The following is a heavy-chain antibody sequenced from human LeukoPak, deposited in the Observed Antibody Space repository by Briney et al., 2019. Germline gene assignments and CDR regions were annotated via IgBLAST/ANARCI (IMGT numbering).Heavy chain of an antibody. CDR3: ARALWATKFGEQYNWFDP. CDR1: GYTFTSYG. D-gene: IGHD5-24*01. V-gene: IGHV1-18*01. J-gene: IGHJ5*02. CDR2: ISAYNGIT. Sequence: RASVKVSCKASGYTFTSYGISWVRQAPGQGLEWMGWISAYNGITNYAQKLQGRVTMTTDTSTSTAYMELRSLRSDDTAVYYCARALWATKFGEQYNWFDPWGQGTLVTVSS.